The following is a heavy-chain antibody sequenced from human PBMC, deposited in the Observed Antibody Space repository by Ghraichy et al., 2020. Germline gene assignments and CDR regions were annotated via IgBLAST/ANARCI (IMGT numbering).Heavy chain of an antibody. CDR1: GFSLSNARMG. D-gene: IGHD3-22*01. Sequence: SGPTLVKPTETLTLTCTVSGFSLSNARMGVSWIRQPPGKALEWLAHIFSNDEKSYSTSLKSRLTISKDTSKSQVVLTMTNMDPVDTATYYCARIRGWLPLPDYWGQGTLVTVSS. CDR2: IFSNDEK. J-gene: IGHJ4*02. CDR3: ARIRGWLPLPDY. V-gene: IGHV2-26*01.